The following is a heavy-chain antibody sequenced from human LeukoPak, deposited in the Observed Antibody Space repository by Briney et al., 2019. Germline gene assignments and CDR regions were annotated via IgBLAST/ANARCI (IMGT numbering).Heavy chain of an antibody. J-gene: IGHJ6*02. Sequence: PSETLSLTCTVSGGSISSGGYYWSWIRQHPGKGLEWIGYIYYSGSTYYNPSLKSRVTISVDTSKNQFSLKLSSATAADTAVYYCARFPPGPSYMVRGAYYYYYGMDVWGQGTTVTVSS. CDR2: IYYSGST. D-gene: IGHD3-10*01. V-gene: IGHV4-31*03. CDR1: GGSISSGGYY. CDR3: ARFPPGPSYMVRGAYYYYYGMDV.